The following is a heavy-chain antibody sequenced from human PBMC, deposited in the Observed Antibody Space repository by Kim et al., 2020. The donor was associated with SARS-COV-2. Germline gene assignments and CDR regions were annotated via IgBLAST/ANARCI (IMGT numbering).Heavy chain of an antibody. CDR1: GFTFSSYG. D-gene: IGHD5-12*01. J-gene: IGHJ4*02. Sequence: GGSLRLSCAASGFTFSSYGMHWVRQAPGKGLEWVAVIWYDGSNKYYADSVKGRFTISRDNSKNTLYLQMNSLRAEDTAVYYCAKDLWGYSGYDRPYYFDYWGQGTLVTVSS. CDR3: AKDLWGYSGYDRPYYFDY. CDR2: IWYDGSNK. V-gene: IGHV3-33*06.